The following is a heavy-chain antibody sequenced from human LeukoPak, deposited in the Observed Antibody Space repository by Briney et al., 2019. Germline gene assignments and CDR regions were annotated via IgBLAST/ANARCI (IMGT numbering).Heavy chain of an antibody. CDR3: ARGGVVVPASSGIYYYYMDV. CDR2: MNPNSGNT. Sequence: GASVKVPCKASGFTFTTYDINWVRQATGHGLEWMGWMNPNSGNTGYAQKLQGRVTMTRNTSISTAYMELSSLRSEDTAVYYCARGGVVVPASSGIYYYYMDVWGKGTTVTVSS. J-gene: IGHJ6*03. D-gene: IGHD2-2*01. CDR1: GFTFTTYD. V-gene: IGHV1-8*01.